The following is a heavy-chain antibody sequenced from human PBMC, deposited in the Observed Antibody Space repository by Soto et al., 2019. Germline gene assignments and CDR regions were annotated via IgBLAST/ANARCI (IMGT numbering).Heavy chain of an antibody. V-gene: IGHV5-51*01. D-gene: IGHD6-13*01. CDR1: GYTFSNFW. J-gene: IGHJ4*02. CDR3: APSTRSSPYFDY. CDR2: IYPGDHET. Sequence: GESRKISCRCSGYTFSNFWIAWVRHLPGKGLEWMGIIYPGDHETRYSPSFHGKVTISADKSINTAYLQWSSLEASDSAFYYCAPSTRSSPYFDYWGQGALVTVSS.